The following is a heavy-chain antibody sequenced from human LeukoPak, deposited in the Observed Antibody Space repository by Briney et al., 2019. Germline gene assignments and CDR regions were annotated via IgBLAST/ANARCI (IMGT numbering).Heavy chain of an antibody. J-gene: IGHJ4*02. CDR2: ISSSSSYI. CDR3: ARGAFYDY. CDR1: GFTFSSYS. V-gene: IGHV3-21*04. Sequence: GGSLRLSCAASGFTFSSYSMNWVRQAPGKGLEWVSSISSSSSYIYYADSVKGRFTISRDNSKNTLYLQMNSLRAEDTAIYFCARGAFYDYWGQGTLVTVSS. D-gene: IGHD2/OR15-2a*01.